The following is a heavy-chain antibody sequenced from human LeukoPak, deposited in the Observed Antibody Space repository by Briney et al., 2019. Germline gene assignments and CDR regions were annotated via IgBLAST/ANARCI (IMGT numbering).Heavy chain of an antibody. CDR3: AKNAGYSYGLYYFDY. V-gene: IGHV3-48*01. CDR2: ISNSSSTI. CDR1: GFTFSSYS. Sequence: GGSLRLSCAASGFTFSSYSMNWVRQAPGKGLEWVSYISNSSSTIYYADSVKGRFTISRDNAKNSLYLQMNSLRAEDSAIYYCAKNAGYSYGLYYFDYWGQGTLVTVSS. D-gene: IGHD5-18*01. J-gene: IGHJ4*02.